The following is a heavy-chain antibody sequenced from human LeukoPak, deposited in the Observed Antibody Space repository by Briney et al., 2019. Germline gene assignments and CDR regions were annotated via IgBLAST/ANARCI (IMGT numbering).Heavy chain of an antibody. CDR3: ARSSRFPLYYFDY. J-gene: IGHJ4*02. CDR2: IYYSGST. V-gene: IGHV4-39*01. CDR1: GGSISSSSYY. D-gene: IGHD3-3*01. Sequence: KPSETLSLTCTVSGGSISSSSYYWGWIRQPPGKGLEWIGSIYYSGSTYYNPSLKSRVTISVDTSKNQFSLKLSSVTATDTAVYYCARSSRFPLYYFDYWGQGTLVTVSS.